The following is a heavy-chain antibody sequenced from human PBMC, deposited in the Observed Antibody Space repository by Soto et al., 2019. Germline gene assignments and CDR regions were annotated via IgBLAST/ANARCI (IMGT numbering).Heavy chain of an antibody. Sequence: ASVKVSCKASGYTFTGYYMHWVRQAPGQGLEWMGWINPNSGGTNYAQKFQGRVTMTRDTSISTAYMELSSLRSEDTAVYYCARDESRGSSSWSSYYYYYGMDVWGQGTTVTVSS. CDR2: INPNSGGT. J-gene: IGHJ6*02. CDR1: GYTFTGYY. D-gene: IGHD6-13*01. CDR3: ARDESRGSSSWSSYYYYYGMDV. V-gene: IGHV1-2*02.